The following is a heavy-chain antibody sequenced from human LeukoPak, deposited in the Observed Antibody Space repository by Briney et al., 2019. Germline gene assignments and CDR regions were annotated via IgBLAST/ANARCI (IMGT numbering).Heavy chain of an antibody. V-gene: IGHV3-30*18. CDR3: AKGLNSGWYGQSFDL. CDR2: LSYDGTNG. CDR1: GFAFSAHG. Sequence: GGSLRLSCAASGFAFSAHGMHWVRQAPGKGLEWVAVLSYDGTNGYYAGSVKGRLTISRDNSKNTPDLQMNSLRAEDTAVYYCAKGLNSGWYGQSFDLWGQGTLVTVSS. J-gene: IGHJ4*02. D-gene: IGHD6-19*01.